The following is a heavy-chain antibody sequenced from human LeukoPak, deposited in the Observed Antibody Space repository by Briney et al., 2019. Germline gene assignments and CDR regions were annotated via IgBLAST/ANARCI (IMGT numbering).Heavy chain of an antibody. V-gene: IGHV4-39*01. CDR2: IYYGENT. Sequence: SETLSLTCTVSGDSISSGPYYWGWIRQPPGKGLEWIGNIYYGENTYYNPSLKSRVTISIDTSNNQFYLKLSSLPAADTAVYYCARRDDSSGYHKIFDYWGQGTLVTVSS. D-gene: IGHD3-22*01. CDR1: GDSISSGPYY. CDR3: ARRDDSSGYHKIFDY. J-gene: IGHJ4*02.